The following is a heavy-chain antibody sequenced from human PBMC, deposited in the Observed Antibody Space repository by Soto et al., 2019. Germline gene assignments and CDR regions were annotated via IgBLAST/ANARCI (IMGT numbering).Heavy chain of an antibody. CDR3: AREGIVGATTFDY. D-gene: IGHD1-26*01. Sequence: SETLSLTCAVSGGSISSGGYSWSWIRQPPGKGLEWIGYIYHSGSTYYNPSPKSRVTISVDRSKNQFSLKLSSVTAADTAVYYCAREGIVGATTFDYWGQGTLVTVSS. CDR1: GGSISSGGYS. J-gene: IGHJ4*02. V-gene: IGHV4-30-2*01. CDR2: IYHSGST.